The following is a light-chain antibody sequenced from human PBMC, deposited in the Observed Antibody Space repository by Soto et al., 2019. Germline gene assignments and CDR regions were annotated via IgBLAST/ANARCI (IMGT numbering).Light chain of an antibody. CDR3: QQYNNWPRAT. J-gene: IGKJ4*01. CDR2: DAS. Sequence: EILLTQSPATLSLSPGERATLSCGASQSVSSYLAWYQQKPGQAPRLLIYDASNRATGIPARFSGSGSGTDFTPTISSLEPEDFAVYYCQQYNNWPRATFGGGTKVDIK. CDR1: QSVSSY. V-gene: IGKV3-11*01.